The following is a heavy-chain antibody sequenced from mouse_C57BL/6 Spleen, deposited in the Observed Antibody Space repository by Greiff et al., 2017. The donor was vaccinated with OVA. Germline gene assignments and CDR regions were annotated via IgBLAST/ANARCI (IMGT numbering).Heavy chain of an antibody. CDR2: INPSTGGT. CDR1: GYSFTGYY. J-gene: IGHJ2*01. CDR3: GKGYYGDGDYCDY. D-gene: IGHD1-1*01. V-gene: IGHV1-42*01. Sequence: VQLQQSGPELVKPGASVKISCKASGYSFTGYYMNWVKQSPEKSLEWIGEINPSTGGTTYNQKFKAKATLTVDNSSSPAYMQLNSLTSEDSAVFSGGKGYYGDGDYCDYWGQGTTLTVSS.